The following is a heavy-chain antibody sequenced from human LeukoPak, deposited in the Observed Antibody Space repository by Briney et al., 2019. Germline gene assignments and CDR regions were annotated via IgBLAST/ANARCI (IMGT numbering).Heavy chain of an antibody. Sequence: GGSLRLSCTASGFTFGDYAMSWVRQAPGKGLEWVGRIKSKTDGGTTDYAAPVKGRFTISRDDSKNTLYLQMNSLKTEDTAVYYCTTRNSLRYFDWSVDYWGQGTLVTVSS. V-gene: IGHV3-15*01. J-gene: IGHJ4*02. D-gene: IGHD3-9*01. CDR2: IKSKTDGGTT. CDR1: GFTFGDYA. CDR3: TTRNSLRYFDWSVDY.